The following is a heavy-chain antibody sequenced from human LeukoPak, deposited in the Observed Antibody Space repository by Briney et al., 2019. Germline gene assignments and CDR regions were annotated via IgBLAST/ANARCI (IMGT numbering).Heavy chain of an antibody. CDR1: GFTFGKYW. CDR2: IKLDGSEK. J-gene: IGHJ4*02. V-gene: IGHV3-7*03. D-gene: IGHD3-3*01. Sequence: PGGSLRLSCVASGFTFGKYWMSWVRQAPGKGLEWVANIKLDGSEKNYVDSVKGRFTISRDNTKNSPYLQMNSLRVEDTAVFYCARDQYDTWSRRGNFDSWGQGTLVTVSS. CDR3: ARDQYDTWSRRGNFDS.